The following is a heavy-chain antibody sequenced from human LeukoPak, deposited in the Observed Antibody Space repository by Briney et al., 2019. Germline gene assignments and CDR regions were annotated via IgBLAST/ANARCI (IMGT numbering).Heavy chain of an antibody. CDR2: IKQDGSEK. CDR3: ARDYRSSSGRSIDY. J-gene: IGHJ4*02. D-gene: IGHD6-6*01. Sequence: PGGSLRLSCAASGFTFSNYWMTWVRQAPGKGLEWVANIKQDGSEKYYVDSVKGRFTISRDNAKNSLFLQMNSLRVEDTAVYFCARDYRSSSGRSIDYWGQGSLVTVSS. CDR1: GFTFSNYW. V-gene: IGHV3-7*01.